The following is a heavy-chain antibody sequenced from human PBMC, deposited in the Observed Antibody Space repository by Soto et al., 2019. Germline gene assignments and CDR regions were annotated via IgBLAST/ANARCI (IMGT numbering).Heavy chain of an antibody. CDR1: GGSISSSSYY. V-gene: IGHV4-39*07. CDR2: FYYSGST. Sequence: PSETLSLTCTVSGGSISSSSYYWGWIRQPPGKGLEWIGSFYYSGSTNYNPSLKSRVTISVDTSKNQFSLKLSSVTAADTAVYYCARFGDMLTGSPQSNWFDPWGQGTLVTVS. D-gene: IGHD3-9*01. CDR3: ARFGDMLTGSPQSNWFDP. J-gene: IGHJ5*02.